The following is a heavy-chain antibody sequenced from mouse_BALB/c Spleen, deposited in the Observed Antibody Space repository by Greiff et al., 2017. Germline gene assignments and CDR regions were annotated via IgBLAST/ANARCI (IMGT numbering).Heavy chain of an antibody. J-gene: IGHJ4*01. CDR2: IRLKSNNYAT. CDR3: TRGNYYAMDY. V-gene: IGHV6-6*02. Sequence: EVKVEESGGGLVQPGGSMKLSCVASGFTFSNYWMNWVRQSPERGLEWVAEIRLKSNNYATHYAESVKGRFTISRDDSKSSVYLQMNNLRAEDTGIYYCTRGNYYAMDYWGQGTSVTVSS. CDR1: GFTFSNYW.